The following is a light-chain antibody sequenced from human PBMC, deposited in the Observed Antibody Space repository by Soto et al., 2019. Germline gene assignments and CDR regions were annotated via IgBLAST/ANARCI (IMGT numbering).Light chain of an antibody. CDR2: EVT. V-gene: IGLV2-14*01. CDR1: SRDVGGYNY. Sequence: QSALTQPASVSGSPGQSITISCTGTSRDVGGYNYVSWYQHLPGKAPKLMIYEVTNRPSGVSNRFSGSKSGNTASLTISGLQSDDEADYYFSSYTSRYTPVFGTGTKLTVL. J-gene: IGLJ1*01. CDR3: SSYTSRYTPV.